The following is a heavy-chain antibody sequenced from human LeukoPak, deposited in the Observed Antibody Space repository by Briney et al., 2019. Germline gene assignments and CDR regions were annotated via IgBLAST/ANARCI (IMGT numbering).Heavy chain of an antibody. V-gene: IGHV3-66*03. CDR3: ARDYYGP. CDR1: GFTVSNNY. Sequence: GSLRLSCAASGFTVSNNYMRWVRQAPGEGLEWVSSIYSRGSTSYVDSVKGRFTISRDNSKNTLFLQMNSLRVEDTAVYYCARDYYGPWGQGTLVTVSS. J-gene: IGHJ5*02. D-gene: IGHD3-22*01. CDR2: IYSRGST.